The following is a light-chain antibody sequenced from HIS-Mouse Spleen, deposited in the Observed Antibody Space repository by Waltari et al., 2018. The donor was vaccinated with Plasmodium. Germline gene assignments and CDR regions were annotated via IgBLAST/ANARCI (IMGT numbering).Light chain of an antibody. CDR3: AAWDDSLSGPWV. CDR1: SSNIGSSY. Sequence: QSVLTQPPSASGTPGQRVTISCSGSSSNIGSSYVYWYQQLPGPAPKLLLYRNNQRPPGGPYLFSGSKYGTSASLDISGLRSEDEADYYCAAWDDSLSGPWVFGGGTKLTVL. CDR2: RNN. J-gene: IGLJ3*02. V-gene: IGLV1-47*01.